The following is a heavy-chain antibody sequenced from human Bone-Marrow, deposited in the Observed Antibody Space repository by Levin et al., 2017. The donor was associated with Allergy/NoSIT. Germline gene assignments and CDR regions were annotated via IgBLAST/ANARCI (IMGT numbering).Heavy chain of an antibody. Sequence: GESLKISCAASGFTFSSYAMHWVRQAPGKGLEWVAVISYDGSNKYYADSVKGRFTISRDNSKNTLYLQMNSLRAEDTAVYYCARGGGTTFDYWGQGTLVTVSS. CDR1: GFTFSSYA. D-gene: IGHD1-14*01. J-gene: IGHJ4*02. CDR2: ISYDGSNK. V-gene: IGHV3-30*04. CDR3: ARGGGTTFDY.